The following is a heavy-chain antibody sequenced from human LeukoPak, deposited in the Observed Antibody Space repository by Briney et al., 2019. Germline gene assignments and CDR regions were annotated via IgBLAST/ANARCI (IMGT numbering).Heavy chain of an antibody. CDR1: GFTVSSNY. J-gene: IGHJ4*02. D-gene: IGHD5-18*01. CDR2: ITSTSTYI. Sequence: PGGSLRLSCAASGFTVSSNYMSWVRQAPGKGLEWVSSITSTSTYIYYADSVKGRFTISRDNAQNSLYLQMNSLRAEDTAVYYCARDRRHSHSGFDYWGQGTLVTVSS. V-gene: IGHV3-21*01. CDR3: ARDRRHSHSGFDY.